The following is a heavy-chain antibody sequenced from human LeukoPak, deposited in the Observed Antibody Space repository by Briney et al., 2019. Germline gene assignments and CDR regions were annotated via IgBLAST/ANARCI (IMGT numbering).Heavy chain of an antibody. J-gene: IGHJ4*02. CDR1: GYTFTGYY. CDR2: INPNSGGT. D-gene: IGHD3-10*01. CDR3: APSGRGGPYYFDY. V-gene: IGHV1-2*02. Sequence: ASVKVSCKASGYTFTGYYMHWVRQAPGQGLEWMGWINPNSGGTNYAQKFQGRVIMTRDTSISTAYMELSRLRSDDTAVYYCAPSGRGGPYYFDYWGQGTLVTVSS.